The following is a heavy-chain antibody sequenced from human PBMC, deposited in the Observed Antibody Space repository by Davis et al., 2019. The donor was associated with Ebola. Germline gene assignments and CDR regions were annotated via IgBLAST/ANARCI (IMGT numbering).Heavy chain of an antibody. J-gene: IGHJ6*02. V-gene: IGHV4-59*08. Sequence: PSETLSLTCTVSGGSISSYYWSWIRQPPGKGLEWIGYIYYSGSTNYNPSLKSRVTISVDTSKNQFSLKLSSVTAADTAVYYCAGGDYDFWSGYWNYGMDVWGQGTTVTVSS. CDR3: AGGDYDFWSGYWNYGMDV. D-gene: IGHD3-3*01. CDR1: GGSISSYY. CDR2: IYYSGST.